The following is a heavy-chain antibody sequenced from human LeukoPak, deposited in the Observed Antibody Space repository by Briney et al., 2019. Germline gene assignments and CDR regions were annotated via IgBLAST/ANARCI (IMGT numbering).Heavy chain of an antibody. CDR1: GFTFSSYA. V-gene: IGHV3-30*04. Sequence: GGSLRLSCAASGFTFSSYAMHWVRQAPGKGLEWVAVISYDGSNKYYADSVKGRFTISRDNSKNTLYLQMNSLRAEDTAVYYCARDLRYYDSSGLFDYWGQGTLVTVSS. J-gene: IGHJ4*02. CDR3: ARDLRYYDSSGLFDY. D-gene: IGHD3-22*01. CDR2: ISYDGSNK.